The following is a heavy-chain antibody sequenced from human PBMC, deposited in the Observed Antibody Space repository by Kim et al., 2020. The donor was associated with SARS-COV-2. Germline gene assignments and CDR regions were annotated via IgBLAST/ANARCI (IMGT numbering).Heavy chain of an antibody. Sequence: SETLSLTCTVSGGSISSSSYYWGWIRQPPGKGLEWIGSIYYSGSTYYNPSLKSRVTISVDTSKNQFSLKLSSVTAADTAVYYCARQDAGYDFWSGYFHY. CDR1: GGSISSSSYY. V-gene: IGHV4-39*01. CDR2: IYYSGST. J-gene: IGHJ6*01. D-gene: IGHD3-3*01. CDR3: ARQDAGYDFWSGYFHY.